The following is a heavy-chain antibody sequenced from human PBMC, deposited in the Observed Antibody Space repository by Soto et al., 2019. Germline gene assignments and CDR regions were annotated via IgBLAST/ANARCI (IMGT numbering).Heavy chain of an antibody. CDR1: GGSISSGGYY. Sequence: SETLSLTCTVSGGSISSGGYYWSWILHHPGKGLEWIGYIYYSGSTYYNPSLKSRVTISVDTSKNQFSLKLSSVTAADTAVYYCARDRARYSYGYGPSGMAVWGQGTTVTAS. V-gene: IGHV4-31*03. J-gene: IGHJ6*02. CDR2: IYYSGST. CDR3: ARDRARYSYGYGPSGMAV. D-gene: IGHD5-18*01.